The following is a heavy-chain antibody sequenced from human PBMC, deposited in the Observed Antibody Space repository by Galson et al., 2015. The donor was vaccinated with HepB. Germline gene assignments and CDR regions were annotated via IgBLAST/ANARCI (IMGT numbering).Heavy chain of an antibody. Sequence: TLSLTCTVSGGSISSGDYYWSWIRQPPGKGLEWIGYIYYSGSTYYNPSLKSRVTISVDTSKNQFSLKLSSVTAADTAVYYCASTYYDFWSGYRKPTEYFQHWGQGTLVTVSS. CDR2: IYYSGST. CDR3: ASTYYDFWSGYRKPTEYFQH. J-gene: IGHJ1*01. D-gene: IGHD3-3*01. V-gene: IGHV4-30-4*01. CDR1: GGSISSGDYY.